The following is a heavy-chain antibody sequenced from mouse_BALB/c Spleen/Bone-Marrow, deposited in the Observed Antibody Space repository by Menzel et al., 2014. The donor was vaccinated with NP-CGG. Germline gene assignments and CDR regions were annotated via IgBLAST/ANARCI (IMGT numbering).Heavy chain of an antibody. V-gene: IGHV5-6-3*01. Sequence: EVMLVESGGGLVQPGGSLKLSCAASGFTFSSYGMSWVRRTPDKRLELVASINSNGGSTYYPDSVKGRFTISRDNAKKTLSLQMSSLKSEDTAVYYCARGNYGNYADYFDYWGQGTTLTVSS. CDR2: INSNGGST. D-gene: IGHD2-1*01. J-gene: IGHJ2*01. CDR3: ARGNYGNYADYFDY. CDR1: GFTFSSYG.